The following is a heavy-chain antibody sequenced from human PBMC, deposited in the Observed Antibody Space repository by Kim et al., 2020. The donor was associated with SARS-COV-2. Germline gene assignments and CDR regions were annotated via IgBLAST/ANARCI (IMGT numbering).Heavy chain of an antibody. CDR1: GFTFSSYA. D-gene: IGHD4-17*01. Sequence: GGSLRLSCAASGFTFSSYAMSWVRQAPGKGLEWVSTISAGGGSTYYADSVKGRFTISRDNSKNTLYLQLNSLRADDTAVYHCAKATVGRNWYSDLWGRGT. CDR2: ISAGGGST. V-gene: IGHV3-23*01. J-gene: IGHJ2*01. CDR3: AKATVGRNWYSDL.